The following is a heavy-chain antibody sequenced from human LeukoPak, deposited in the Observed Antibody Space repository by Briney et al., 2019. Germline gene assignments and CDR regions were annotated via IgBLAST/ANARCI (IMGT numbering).Heavy chain of an antibody. CDR3: ARDQVVVAATKYYYYYYYMDV. J-gene: IGHJ6*03. D-gene: IGHD2-15*01. V-gene: IGHV3-21*01. CDR1: GFTFSSYS. CDR2: ISSSSSYI. Sequence: GGSLRLSCAASGFTFSSYSMNWVRQAPGKGLEWVSSISSSSSYIYYADSVKGRFTISRDNAKNSLYLQMNSLRAEDTAVYYCARDQVVVAATKYYYYYYYMDVWGKGTTVTVSS.